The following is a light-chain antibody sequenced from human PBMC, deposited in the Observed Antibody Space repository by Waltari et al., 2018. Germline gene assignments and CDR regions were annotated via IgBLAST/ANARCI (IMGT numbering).Light chain of an antibody. V-gene: IGKV3-15*01. Sequence: EIVMTQSPATLSVSPGERAILSCRASQSVPTNLAWYQPKPGQAPRLLIYGASTRATDIPARFSGSGSGTEFTLTISSLQSEDFAVYYCHQYNDGPPFNFGPGTKLEIK. CDR2: GAS. CDR3: HQYNDGPPFN. J-gene: IGKJ2*01. CDR1: QSVPTN.